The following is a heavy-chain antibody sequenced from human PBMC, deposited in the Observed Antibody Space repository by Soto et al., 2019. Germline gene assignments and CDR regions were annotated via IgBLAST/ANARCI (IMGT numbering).Heavy chain of an antibody. CDR3: ARDSPTTYGYYYYGMDV. V-gene: IGHV1-69*13. CDR1: GGTFSSYA. CDR2: IIPIFGTA. Sequence: SVKVSCKASGGTFSSYAISWVRQAPGQGLEWMGGIIPIFGTANYAQKFQGRVTITADESTSTAYMELSSLRSEDTAVYYCARDSPTTYGYYYYGMDVWGQGTTVTAP. J-gene: IGHJ6*02. D-gene: IGHD4-17*01.